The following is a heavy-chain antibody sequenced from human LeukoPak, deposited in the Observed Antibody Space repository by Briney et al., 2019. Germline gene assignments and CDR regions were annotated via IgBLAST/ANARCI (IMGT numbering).Heavy chain of an antibody. D-gene: IGHD3-10*01. CDR2: ISSSGSTI. J-gene: IGHJ4*02. V-gene: IGHV3-11*01. Sequence: PGGSLRLSCAASGITFSDYYMSWIRQAPGKGLEWVSYISSSGSTIYYADSVKGRFTISRDNAKNSLYLQMNSLRAEDTAVYYCARCFGELTYYFDYWGQGTLVTVSS. CDR1: GITFSDYY. CDR3: ARCFGELTYYFDY.